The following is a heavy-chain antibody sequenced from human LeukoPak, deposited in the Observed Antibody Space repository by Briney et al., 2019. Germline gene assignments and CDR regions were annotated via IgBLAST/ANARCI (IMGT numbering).Heavy chain of an antibody. V-gene: IGHV3-23*01. D-gene: IGHD6-19*01. J-gene: IGHJ4*02. CDR3: AKPSSSGWTGADY. CDR2: ISGSGGST. CDR1: GFAFSSYA. Sequence: PGGSLRLSCAASGFAFSSYAMSWLRQAPGKGLEWVSAISGSGGSTSYADSVKGRFTISRDNSKNTLYLQMNSLRAEDTAVYYCAKPSSSGWTGADYWGQGTLVTVSS.